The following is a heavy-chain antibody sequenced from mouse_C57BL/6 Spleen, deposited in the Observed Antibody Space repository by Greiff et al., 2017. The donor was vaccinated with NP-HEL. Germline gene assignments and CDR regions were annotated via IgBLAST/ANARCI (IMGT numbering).Heavy chain of an antibody. CDR2: IRNKANGYTT. CDR1: GFTFTDYY. J-gene: IGHJ4*01. Sequence: EVKLMESGGGLVQPGGSLSLSCAASGFTFTDYYMSWVRQPPGKALEWLGFIRNKANGYTTEYSAYVKGRFTISRDNSQSILYLQMNALRAEDSATYYCASHTYSFMDYWGQGTSVTVSS. CDR3: ASHTYSFMDY. D-gene: IGHD2-10*01. V-gene: IGHV7-3*01.